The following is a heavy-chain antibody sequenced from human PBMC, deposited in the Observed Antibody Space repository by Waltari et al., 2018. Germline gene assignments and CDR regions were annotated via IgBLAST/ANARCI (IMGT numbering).Heavy chain of an antibody. CDR1: GFYCTNYN. Sequence: EVELVESGGGLAQPGGCLRRSCGASGFYCTNYNMNWVRQAPGKGLEWISYISRDGITTYYADSVKGRFTVSRDNGKNSLYLQVSSLRAEDMAVYFCAREGPHLWFGFDYWGQGSLVTVST. J-gene: IGHJ4*02. V-gene: IGHV3-48*03. CDR3: AREGPHLWFGFDY. D-gene: IGHD3-10*01. CDR2: ISRDGITT.